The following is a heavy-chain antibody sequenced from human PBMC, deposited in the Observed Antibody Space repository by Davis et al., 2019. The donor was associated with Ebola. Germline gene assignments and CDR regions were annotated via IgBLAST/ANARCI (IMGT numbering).Heavy chain of an antibody. Sequence: SVKVSCKASGGTFSSYAISWVRQAPGQGLEWMGGIIPIFGTANYAQKFQGRVTITADESTSTAYMELSSLRSEDTAVYYCARGIVVVPAWTSYYYMDVWGKGTTVTVSS. CDR2: IIPIFGTA. CDR1: GGTFSSYA. D-gene: IGHD2-2*01. CDR3: ARGIVVVPAWTSYYYMDV. V-gene: IGHV1-69*13. J-gene: IGHJ6*03.